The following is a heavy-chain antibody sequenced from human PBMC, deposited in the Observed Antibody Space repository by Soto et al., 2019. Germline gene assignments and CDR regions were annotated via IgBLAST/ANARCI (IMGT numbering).Heavy chain of an antibody. Sequence: PGGSLRLSCAASGFTFDDYTMHWVRQAPGKGLEWVSLISWDGGSTYYADSVKGRFTISRDNSKNSLYLQMNSLRTEDTALYYCAKDGLPAGAGGHFDYWGQGTLVTVSS. J-gene: IGHJ4*02. CDR1: GFTFDDYT. D-gene: IGHD2-2*01. CDR2: ISWDGGST. CDR3: AKDGLPAGAGGHFDY. V-gene: IGHV3-43*01.